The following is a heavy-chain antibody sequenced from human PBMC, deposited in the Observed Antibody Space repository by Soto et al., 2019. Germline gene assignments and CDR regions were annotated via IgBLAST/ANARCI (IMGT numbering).Heavy chain of an antibody. V-gene: IGHV4-59*01. CDR2: IYYSGST. D-gene: IGHD4-17*01. J-gene: IGHJ5*02. Sequence: SETLSLTCTVSGGSISSYYWSWIRQPPGKGLEWIGYIYYSGSTNYNPSLKSRVTISVDTSKNQFSLRLSSVTAADTAVYYCARGASTVTTDNWFDPWGQGTLVTVSS. CDR3: ARGASTVTTDNWFDP. CDR1: GGSISSYY.